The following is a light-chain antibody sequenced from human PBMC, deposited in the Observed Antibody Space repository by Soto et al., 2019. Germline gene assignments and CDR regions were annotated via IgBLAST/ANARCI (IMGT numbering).Light chain of an antibody. CDR3: QQYGSSPPSST. J-gene: IGKJ5*01. CDR2: AAS. Sequence: EIVMTQSPATLSVSPGERVTLSCRAIQSVTRNLAWYQHTPGQSPRLLISAASSGATGLPSRFSGSGSGTDFTLTISRLEPEDFAVYYCQQYGSSPPSSTFGQGTRLEIK. CDR1: QSVTRN. V-gene: IGKV3-15*01.